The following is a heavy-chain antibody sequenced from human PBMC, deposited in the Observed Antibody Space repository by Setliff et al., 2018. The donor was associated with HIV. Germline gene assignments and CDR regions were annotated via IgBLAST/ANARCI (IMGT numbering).Heavy chain of an antibody. CDR3: ARGSKSTGWSNDI. CDR1: GFTFSTYS. J-gene: IGHJ3*02. Sequence: PSETLSLSCAASGFTFSTYSMNWVRQAPGKGLEWVSSISGTSSYIYYADSVKGRFTISRDNAKNSLYLQVNSLSAEDTAVYYCARGSKSTGWSNDIWGQGTMVTVSS. D-gene: IGHD6-19*01. V-gene: IGHV3-21*01. CDR2: ISGTSSYI.